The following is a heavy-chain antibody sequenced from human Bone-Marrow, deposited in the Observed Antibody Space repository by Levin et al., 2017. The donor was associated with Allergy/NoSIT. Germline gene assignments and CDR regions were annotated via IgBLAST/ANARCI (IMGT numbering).Heavy chain of an antibody. CDR1: GFSFGDYA. CDR3: AREECGNAVCYRAE. CDR2: ISFDGSTI. Sequence: PGGSLRLSCAASGFSFGDYAMHWVRQSPGKGLEWVAVISFDGSTIFYADSVKGRFTISRDNSKNTLYLQMNSLRYEDTAVYYCAREECGNAVCYRAEWGHGTLVTVSS. D-gene: IGHD2-8*01. J-gene: IGHJ4*01. V-gene: IGHV3-30-3*01.